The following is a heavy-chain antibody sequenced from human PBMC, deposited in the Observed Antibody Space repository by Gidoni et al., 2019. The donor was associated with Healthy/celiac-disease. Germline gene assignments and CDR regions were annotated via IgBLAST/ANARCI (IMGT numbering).Heavy chain of an antibody. CDR3: ARDRLITIFGVVPPFPYYYMDV. Sequence: QVQLQEPGPGLVKPSQTLSLTCTVSAGSIRSRGYYLSLIRQHPGKGLEWIGYIYYSGSTYYNQSPKSRVTISVDTSKNQFSLKLSSVTAADTAVYYCARDRLITIFGVVPPFPYYYMDVWGKGTTVTVSS. D-gene: IGHD3-3*01. CDR2: IYYSGST. V-gene: IGHV4-31*03. J-gene: IGHJ6*03. CDR1: AGSIRSRGYY.